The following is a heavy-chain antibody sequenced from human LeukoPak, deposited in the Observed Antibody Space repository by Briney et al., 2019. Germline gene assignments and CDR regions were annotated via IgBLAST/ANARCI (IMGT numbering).Heavy chain of an antibody. CDR3: ARLAAISGSDYPDD. D-gene: IGHD1-26*01. CDR2: IFYSGNT. J-gene: IGHJ4*02. Sequence: PSETLSLTCTVSGVSISSYYWSWIRQPPGKGLEWIGYIFYSGNTIYNPSLRSRVTISADTSKNHFSLRLRSVTATDTAVYYCARLAAISGSDYPDDWGQGTLVTVSS. V-gene: IGHV4-59*08. CDR1: GVSISSYY.